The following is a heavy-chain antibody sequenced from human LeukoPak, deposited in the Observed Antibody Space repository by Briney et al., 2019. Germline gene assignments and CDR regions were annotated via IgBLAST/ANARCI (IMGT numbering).Heavy chain of an antibody. CDR1: GGTFSSYA. V-gene: IGHV1-69*04. CDR2: IIPILGIA. CDR3: ARDSPYYYGMDV. J-gene: IGHJ6*02. Sequence: GASVKVSCKASGGTFSSYAISWVRQAPGQGLEWMGRIIPILGIANYAQKFQGRVTITADKSTSTAYMELSSLRSEDTAVYYCARDSPYYYGMDVWGQGTTVTVSS.